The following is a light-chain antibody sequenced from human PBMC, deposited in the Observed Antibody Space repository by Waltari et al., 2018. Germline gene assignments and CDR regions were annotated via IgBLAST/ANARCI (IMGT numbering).Light chain of an antibody. CDR3: QQFHSLLT. CDR1: QDINNY. CDR2: DAS. Sequence: DIQMTQSPSSLSASVGDSVTITCQASQDINNYLNWYQQKPGKAPKLLIYDASNLETGVPSRSSGSGSGTTFTFTISSLQPEDIATYYCQQFHSLLTFGGGTKVEIK. J-gene: IGKJ4*01. V-gene: IGKV1-33*01.